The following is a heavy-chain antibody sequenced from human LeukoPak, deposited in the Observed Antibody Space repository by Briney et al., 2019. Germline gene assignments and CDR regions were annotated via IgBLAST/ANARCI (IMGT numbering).Heavy chain of an antibody. V-gene: IGHV3-53*01. Sequence: PGGALRLSCAGSGFIATTNYMSWVRQAPGKGLEWVAVIYSRGSTSYADSGKGGFPLSRDSSKNTVSLQMNTLRAEDTAVYYCARDHLHVNAFDIWGQGTMVTVSS. J-gene: IGHJ3*02. CDR1: GFIATTNY. CDR3: ARDHLHVNAFDI. D-gene: IGHD3-16*01. CDR2: IYSRGST.